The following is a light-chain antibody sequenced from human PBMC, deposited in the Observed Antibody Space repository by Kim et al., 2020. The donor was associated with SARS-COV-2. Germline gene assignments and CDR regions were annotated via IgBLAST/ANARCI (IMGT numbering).Light chain of an antibody. Sequence: GQSVNTTCTGTSSDVCGYTYVSWYQQLPGKAPKLMIYEVSKRPSGVPDRFSGSKSGNTASLTVSGLQAEDEADYYCSSYAGSNNYVFGTGTKVTVL. CDR2: EVS. J-gene: IGLJ1*01. CDR1: SSDVCGYTY. V-gene: IGLV2-8*01. CDR3: SSYAGSNNYV.